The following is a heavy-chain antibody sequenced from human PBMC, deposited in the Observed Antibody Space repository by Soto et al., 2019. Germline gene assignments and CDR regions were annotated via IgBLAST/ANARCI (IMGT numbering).Heavy chain of an antibody. Sequence: ASVKVSCKASGYTFTSYAMHCVRQAPGQRLEWMGWINAGNGNTKYSQKFQGRVTITRDTSASTAYMELSSLRSEDTAVYYCARGGAVATIYSYYYYGMDVWGQGTTVTVSS. CDR1: GYTFTSYA. D-gene: IGHD5-12*01. J-gene: IGHJ6*02. CDR2: INAGNGNT. V-gene: IGHV1-3*01. CDR3: ARGGAVATIYSYYYYGMDV.